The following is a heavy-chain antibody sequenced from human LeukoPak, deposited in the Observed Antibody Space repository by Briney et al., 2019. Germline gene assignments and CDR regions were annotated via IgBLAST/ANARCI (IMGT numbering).Heavy chain of an antibody. J-gene: IGHJ3*02. CDR2: ISTYNGNT. Sequence: ASVKVSCKASGYTFTNYGISWVRQPPAQGLEWMGWISTYNGNTNDAQKLQRRVTMTTDTSTSTAYMELRSLRSDDTAVYYCARRDDNGNDEGAFDIWGQGTMVTVSS. CDR3: ARRDDNGNDEGAFDI. D-gene: IGHD1-20*01. CDR1: GYTFTNYG. V-gene: IGHV1-18*01.